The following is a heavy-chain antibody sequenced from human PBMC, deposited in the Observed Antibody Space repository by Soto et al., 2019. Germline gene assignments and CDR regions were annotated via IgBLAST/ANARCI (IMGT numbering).Heavy chain of an antibody. CDR3: AVLGYYDSSGYPMAFDI. J-gene: IGHJ3*02. D-gene: IGHD3-22*01. Sequence: KFHGRVTITRDTSASTAYMELSSLRSEDTAVYYCAVLGYYDSSGYPMAFDIWGQGTMVTVSS. V-gene: IGHV1-3*01.